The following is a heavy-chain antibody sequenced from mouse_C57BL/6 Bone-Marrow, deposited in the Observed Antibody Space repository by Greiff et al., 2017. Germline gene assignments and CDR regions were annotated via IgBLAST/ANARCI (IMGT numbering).Heavy chain of an antibody. Sequence: QVQLQQPGAELVKPGASVKVSCKASGYTFTSYWMHWVKQRPGQGLEWIGRIHPSDSDTNYNQKFKGKATLTVDKSSSTAYMQLSSLTSEDSAVYYCALPLYYSKGRFAYWGQGTLVTVSA. CDR3: ALPLYYSKGRFAY. V-gene: IGHV1-74*01. CDR1: GYTFTSYW. D-gene: IGHD2-5*01. CDR2: IHPSDSDT. J-gene: IGHJ3*01.